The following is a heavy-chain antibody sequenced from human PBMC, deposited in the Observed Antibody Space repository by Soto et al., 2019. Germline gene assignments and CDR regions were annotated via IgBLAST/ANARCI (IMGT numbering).Heavy chain of an antibody. J-gene: IGHJ6*02. Sequence: SETLSLTCTVSGCSISSSSYYCGWIRPPPGKGLEWIGSIYYSGSTYYNPSLKSRVTISVDTSKNQFSLKLSSVTAADTAVYYCARQRIVVVPAAMWGSDYYYGMDVWGQGTTVT. CDR3: ARQRIVVVPAAMWGSDYYYGMDV. CDR2: IYYSGST. CDR1: GCSISSSSYY. D-gene: IGHD2-2*01. V-gene: IGHV4-39*01.